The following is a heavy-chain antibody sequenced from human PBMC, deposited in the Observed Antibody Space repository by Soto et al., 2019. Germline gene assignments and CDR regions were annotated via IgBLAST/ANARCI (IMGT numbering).Heavy chain of an antibody. Sequence: AGGSLSLSCKASGFSFRNYTLSWVRQSPGKGLEWVSTFSAGGRAYYADSVKGRFTIAKDTSKNTLHLQASSLRAEDTAVYYCAKESMPEHYGDTLFDYWGQGTRVTVSS. J-gene: IGHJ4*02. CDR2: FSAGGRA. V-gene: IGHV3-23*01. CDR1: GFSFRNYT. CDR3: AKESMPEHYGDTLFDY. D-gene: IGHD4-17*01.